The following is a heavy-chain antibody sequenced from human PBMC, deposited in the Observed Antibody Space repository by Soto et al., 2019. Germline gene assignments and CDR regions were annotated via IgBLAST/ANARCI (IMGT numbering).Heavy chain of an antibody. Sequence: EVQLLESGGGLVQPVGSLRLSCAASGFTFSSYAMSWVRQAPGKGLEWVSAISGSGGSTYYADSVKGRFTISRDNSKNTLYLQMHRLRDEYTAVDYCAKIPHSSSWYLDAFDIWGQGTMVTVSS. CDR3: AKIPHSSSWYLDAFDI. CDR1: GFTFSSYA. J-gene: IGHJ3*02. D-gene: IGHD6-13*01. CDR2: ISGSGGST. V-gene: IGHV3-23*01.